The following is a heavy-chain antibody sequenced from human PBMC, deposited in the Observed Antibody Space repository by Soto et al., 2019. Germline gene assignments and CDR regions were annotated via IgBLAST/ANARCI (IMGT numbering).Heavy chain of an antibody. CDR3: ARAYNWNYDRVSPTNNWFDP. V-gene: IGHV1-18*01. J-gene: IGHJ5*02. Sequence: QVQLVQSGAEVKKPGASVKVSCKASGYTFTSYGISWVRQAPGQGLEWMGWISAYNGNTNYAQKLQGRVTMTTDTSTSTAYMELRSLRSDDTAVYYCARAYNWNYDRVSPTNNWFDPWGQGTLVTVSS. CDR1: GYTFTSYG. CDR2: ISAYNGNT. D-gene: IGHD1-7*01.